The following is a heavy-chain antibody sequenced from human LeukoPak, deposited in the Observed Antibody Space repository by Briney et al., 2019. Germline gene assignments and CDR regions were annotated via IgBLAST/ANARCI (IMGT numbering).Heavy chain of an antibody. J-gene: IGHJ5*02. CDR2: IYSGGGT. Sequence: GGSLRLSCAASGFTVSSNYMSWVRQAPGKGLEWVSVIYSGGGTYYADSVKGRFTISRDNSKNTLYLQMNSLRAEDTAVYYCARDDPTSSWRRFDPWGQGTLVTVSS. CDR1: GFTVSSNY. CDR3: ARDDPTSSWRRFDP. V-gene: IGHV3-53*01. D-gene: IGHD6-13*01.